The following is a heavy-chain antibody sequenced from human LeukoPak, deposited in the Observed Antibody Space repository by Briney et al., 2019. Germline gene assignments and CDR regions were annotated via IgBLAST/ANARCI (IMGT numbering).Heavy chain of an antibody. CDR3: ARFPAVKYYYDSSGYYTFDY. CDR1: GFTFSDYS. J-gene: IGHJ4*02. V-gene: IGHV3-48*01. D-gene: IGHD3-22*01. CDR2: ISSSSSTI. Sequence: GGSLRLSCAASGFTFSDYSMNWVRQAPGKGLEWVSYISSSSSTIYYADSVKGRFTISRDNAKNSLYLQMNSLRAEDTAVYYCARFPAVKYYYDSSGYYTFDYWGQGTLVTVSS.